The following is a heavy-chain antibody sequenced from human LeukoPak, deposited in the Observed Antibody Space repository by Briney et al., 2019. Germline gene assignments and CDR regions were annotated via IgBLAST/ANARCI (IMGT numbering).Heavy chain of an antibody. CDR1: GFIFSSYW. CDR2: INSDGSST. J-gene: IGHJ4*02. CDR3: ARDINYYDSSGYYKDY. D-gene: IGHD3-22*01. Sequence: PGGCLRLSCAASGFIFSSYWMHWVRQAPGKGLVWVSRINSDGSSTSYADSVKGRFTVSRDNAKNTLYLQMNSLRAEDTAVYYCARDINYYDSSGYYKDYWGQGTLVTVSS. V-gene: IGHV3-74*01.